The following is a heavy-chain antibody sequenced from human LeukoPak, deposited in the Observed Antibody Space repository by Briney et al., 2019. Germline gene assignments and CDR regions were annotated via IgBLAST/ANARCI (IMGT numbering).Heavy chain of an antibody. V-gene: IGHV3-23*01. Sequence: PGGSLRLSCAASGFTFYSYAMIWVRQAPGKGLEWVSAISGSGGRTYYADSVKGRFTISRDNSKNTLYLQMNSLRAEDTALYYCAKGDPYYYYMDVWGKGTTVTVSS. J-gene: IGHJ6*03. CDR1: GFTFYSYA. CDR2: ISGSGGRT. CDR3: AKGDPYYYYMDV.